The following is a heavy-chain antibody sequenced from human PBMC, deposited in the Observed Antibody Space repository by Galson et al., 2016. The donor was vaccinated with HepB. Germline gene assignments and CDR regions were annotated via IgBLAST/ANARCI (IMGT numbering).Heavy chain of an antibody. Sequence: SLRLSCAAPGIDFDNYAMTWVRQAPGRGLEWLSYISTGGHNMYYADSVKGRFTISRDNAKNSVYLQMNRLRDEDTAVYYCARDMAAAHDCWGQGTLITVSS. CDR1: GIDFDNYA. J-gene: IGHJ4*02. D-gene: IGHD6-13*01. V-gene: IGHV3-11*04. CDR3: ARDMAAAHDC. CDR2: ISTGGHNM.